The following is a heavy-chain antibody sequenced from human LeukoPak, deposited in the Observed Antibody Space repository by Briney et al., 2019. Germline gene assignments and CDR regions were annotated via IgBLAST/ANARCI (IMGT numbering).Heavy chain of an antibody. V-gene: IGHV4-38-2*01. D-gene: IGHD3-3*01. CDR2: IYHSGST. CDR3: ASQTYYDFWSGYYMEFDY. Sequence: SETLSLTCAVSGYSISSGYYWGWIRQPPGKGLEGIGRIYHSGSTYYNPSLKSRVPISVDTSKNQFSLKLSSVTAADTAVYYCASQTYYDFWSGYYMEFDYWGQGTLVTVSS. CDR1: GYSISSGYY. J-gene: IGHJ4*02.